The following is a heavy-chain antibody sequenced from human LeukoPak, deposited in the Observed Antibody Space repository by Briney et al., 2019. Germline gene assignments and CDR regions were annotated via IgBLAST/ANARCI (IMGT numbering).Heavy chain of an antibody. Sequence: GGSLRLSCAASGFTFSSYGMHWVRQAPGKGLEWVAVIWYDGSNKYYADSVKGRFTISRDNAKNSLYLQMNSLRAEDTALYYCAKDRYGDYSWFDYWGQGTLVTVSS. J-gene: IGHJ4*02. CDR1: GFTFSSYG. D-gene: IGHD4-17*01. V-gene: IGHV3-33*03. CDR3: AKDRYGDYSWFDY. CDR2: IWYDGSNK.